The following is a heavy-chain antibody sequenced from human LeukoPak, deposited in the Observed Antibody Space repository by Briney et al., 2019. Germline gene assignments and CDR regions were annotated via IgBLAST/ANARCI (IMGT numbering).Heavy chain of an antibody. CDR2: ISSSGSTI. CDR3: AREGGLWFGELIPLKY. CDR1: EFTVSVNY. D-gene: IGHD3-10*01. V-gene: IGHV3-11*04. Sequence: GGSLRLSCAASEFTVSVNYMSWVRQAPGKGLEWVSYISSSGSTIYYADSVKGRFTISRDNAKNSLYLQMNSLRAEDTAVYYCAREGGLWFGELIPLKYWGQGTLVTVSS. J-gene: IGHJ4*02.